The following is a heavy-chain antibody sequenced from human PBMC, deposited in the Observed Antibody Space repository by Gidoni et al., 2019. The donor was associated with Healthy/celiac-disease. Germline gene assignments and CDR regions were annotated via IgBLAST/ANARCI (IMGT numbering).Heavy chain of an antibody. J-gene: IGHJ4*02. CDR2: INHSGST. Sequence: QVQLQQFGAGLLKPSETLSLTCAVYGGSFSGYYWSWIRQPPGKGLEWIGEINHSGSTNYNPTLKSRVTISVDTSKNQFSLKLGSVTAADTAVYYCARKRPFDYWGQGTLVTVSS. CDR1: GGSFSGYY. V-gene: IGHV4-34*01. CDR3: ARKRPFDY.